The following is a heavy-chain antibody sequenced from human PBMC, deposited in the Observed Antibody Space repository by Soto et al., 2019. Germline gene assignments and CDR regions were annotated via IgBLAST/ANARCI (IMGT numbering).Heavy chain of an antibody. CDR1: GVPVPGTNG. CDR3: ARLKGPDHYGLDV. V-gene: IGHV4-4*03. J-gene: IGHJ6*02. CDR2: FYHRGTT. Sequence: QVRCQESAPGLVKPPGTLSLTCGFAGVPVPGTNGWSGFGQPPGRGLEWIGEFYHRGTTHYNPSLKSRITILLDESKNQFSLNLSSVTAADTAVYYCARLKGPDHYGLDVWGQGTTVSVFS.